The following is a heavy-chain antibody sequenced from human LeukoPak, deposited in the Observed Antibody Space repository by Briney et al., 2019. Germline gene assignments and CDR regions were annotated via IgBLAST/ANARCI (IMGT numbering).Heavy chain of an antibody. Sequence: GASVKVSCKSSEYTFTDYYIHWVQQAPGKGLAWMGRVDPEHGDTIYAEKFQGRVTITADTSTDTAYMELSSLKSEDTALYYCAKQRIVATIKYFDYWGQGTLVTVSS. CDR2: VDPEHGDT. V-gene: IGHV1-69-2*01. J-gene: IGHJ4*02. CDR1: EYTFTDYY. CDR3: AKQRIVATIKYFDY. D-gene: IGHD5-12*01.